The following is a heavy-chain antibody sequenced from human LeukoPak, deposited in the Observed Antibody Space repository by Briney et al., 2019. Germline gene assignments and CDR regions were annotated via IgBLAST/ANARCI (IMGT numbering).Heavy chain of an antibody. CDR1: GASISSYY. CDR2: LYTSGNT. Sequence: SETLALTCTVSGASISSYYWSWIRQPAGKGLEWIGRLYTSGNTNYNPSLKSRVTMSVDKSKNQISLKLYSVTAADTAVYYCARDGETEDVLLMGGYYYYMDVWGKGTTVTVSS. CDR3: ARDGETEDVLLMGGYYYYMDV. J-gene: IGHJ6*03. D-gene: IGHD3-10*01. V-gene: IGHV4-4*07.